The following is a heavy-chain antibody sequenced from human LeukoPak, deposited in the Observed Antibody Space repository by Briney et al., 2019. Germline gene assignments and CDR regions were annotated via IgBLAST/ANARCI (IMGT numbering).Heavy chain of an antibody. CDR3: AKDPYSSRMEYFQY. V-gene: IGHV3-30*04. Sequence: GGSLRLSCAASGFTFSDYAMHWVRQAPGKGLEWVAVISYDGSNKYYADSVKGRFSISRDNSKNTLYLEMSSLRTEDTAVYYCAKDPYSSRMEYFQYWGQGTLVIVSS. J-gene: IGHJ1*01. CDR1: GFTFSDYA. CDR2: ISYDGSNK. D-gene: IGHD3-22*01.